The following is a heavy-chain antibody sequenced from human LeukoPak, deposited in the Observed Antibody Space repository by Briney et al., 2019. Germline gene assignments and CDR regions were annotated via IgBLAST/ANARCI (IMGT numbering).Heavy chain of an antibody. CDR3: ARDYYGSGSYYTSWFDP. J-gene: IGHJ5*02. Sequence: PSETLSLTCTVSGGSISSYYWSWIRQPPGKGLERIGYIYYSGSTNYNPSLKSRATISVDTSKNQFSLKLSSVTAADTAVYYCARDYYGSGSYYTSWFDPWGQGTLVTVSS. V-gene: IGHV4-59*01. D-gene: IGHD3-10*01. CDR2: IYYSGST. CDR1: GGSISSYY.